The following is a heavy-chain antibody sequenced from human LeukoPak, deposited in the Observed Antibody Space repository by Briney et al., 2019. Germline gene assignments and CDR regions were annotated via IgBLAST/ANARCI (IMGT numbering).Heavy chain of an antibody. Sequence: SETLSLTCTVFGGSMNSYYWSWIRQPPGKGLEWIGYICSSGSTNYNPSLKSRVTISGDTSKNQFSLKLRSVTAADTAVYYCARALERYYYDSSGYYAHFDYWGQGTLVTVSS. D-gene: IGHD3-22*01. CDR1: GGSMNSYY. V-gene: IGHV4-4*08. J-gene: IGHJ4*02. CDR2: ICSSGST. CDR3: ARALERYYYDSSGYYAHFDY.